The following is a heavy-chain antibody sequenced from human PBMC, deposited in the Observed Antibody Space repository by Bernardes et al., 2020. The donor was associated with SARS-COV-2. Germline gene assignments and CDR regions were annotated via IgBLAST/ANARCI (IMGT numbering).Heavy chain of an antibody. CDR2: IYYSGST. CDR1: GGSISSYY. CDR3: ARGPDLYDSSGYPDVLAWVDP. J-gene: IGHJ5*02. Sequence: SETLSLTCTVSGGSISSYYWSWIRQPPGKGLEWIGYIYYSGSTNYNPSLKSRVTISVDTSKNQFSLKLSSVTAADTAVYHCARGPDLYDSSGYPDVLAWVDPWGQGTLVTVSS. D-gene: IGHD3-22*01. V-gene: IGHV4-59*01.